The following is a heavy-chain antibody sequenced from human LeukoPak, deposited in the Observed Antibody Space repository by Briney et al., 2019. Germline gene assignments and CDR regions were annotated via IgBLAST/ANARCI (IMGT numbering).Heavy chain of an antibody. CDR1: GGSFSGYY. CDR2: INHNGST. CDR3: ASRRGYSYGYSIGN. D-gene: IGHD5-18*01. J-gene: IGHJ4*02. V-gene: IGHV4-34*01. Sequence: SETLSLTCAVYGGSFSGYYWSWIRQPPGKGLEWIGEINHNGSTNYNPSLKSRVSISVDTSKNQFSLKLSSVTAADTAVYYCASRRGYSYGYSIGNWGQGTLVTVSS.